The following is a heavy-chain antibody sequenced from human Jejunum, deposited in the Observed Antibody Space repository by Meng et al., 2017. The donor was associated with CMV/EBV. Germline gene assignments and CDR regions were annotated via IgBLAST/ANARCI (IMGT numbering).Heavy chain of an antibody. J-gene: IGHJ4*02. CDR3: ARSLNSGSYPDY. CDR2: INSDGSHT. V-gene: IGHV3-74*01. D-gene: IGHD1-26*01. Sequence: EVQLVESGGGLVQSGXCLRLCCAASGFTFSSDWMHWVRQAPGKGLVWVTRINSDGSHTSNADSVKGRFTISRDNAKNTLYLQMSTLRAEDTAVYYCARSLNSGSYPDYWGQGTLVTVSS. CDR1: GFTFSSDW.